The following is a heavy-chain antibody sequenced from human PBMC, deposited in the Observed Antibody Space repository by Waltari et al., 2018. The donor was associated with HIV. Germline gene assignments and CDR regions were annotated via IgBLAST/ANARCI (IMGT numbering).Heavy chain of an antibody. D-gene: IGHD1-26*01. J-gene: IGHJ4*02. CDR2: INPCDSDT. CDR1: GYTFTNYW. V-gene: IGHV5-51*01. Sequence: EVQLVQSGAEVKKPGESLKISCNGSGYTFTNYWIGWVRQMPGKGLEWMGIINPCDSDTRYSPSFQGQVTISADKSISTAYLQWSSLKASDSAIYYCARHIYSGNYRGCFDYWGQGTLVTVSS. CDR3: ARHIYSGNYRGCFDY.